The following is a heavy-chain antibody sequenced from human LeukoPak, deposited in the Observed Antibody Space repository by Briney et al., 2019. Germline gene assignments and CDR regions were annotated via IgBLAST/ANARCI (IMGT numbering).Heavy chain of an antibody. Sequence: GASVKVSCKASGGTFSSYAISWVRQAPGQGLEWMGGIIPIFGTANYAQKFQGRVTITADKSTSTAYMELSSLRSEDTAVYYCATYGWHKWLAGTRRPVYMDVWGKGTTVTVSS. CDR2: IIPIFGTA. CDR1: GGTFSSYA. V-gene: IGHV1-69*06. D-gene: IGHD6-19*01. CDR3: ATYGWHKWLAGTRRPVYMDV. J-gene: IGHJ6*03.